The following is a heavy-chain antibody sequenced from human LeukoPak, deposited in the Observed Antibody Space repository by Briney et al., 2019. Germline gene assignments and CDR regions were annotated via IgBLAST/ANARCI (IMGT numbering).Heavy chain of an antibody. CDR2: INHSGST. V-gene: IGHV4-34*01. CDR1: GGSFSGYY. D-gene: IGHD6-13*01. CDR3: ARGHSSHYYYYGMDV. Sequence: ASETLSLTCAVCGGSFSGYYWSWIRQPPGKGLEWIGEINHSGSTNYNPSLKSRVTISVDTSKNQFSLKLSSVTAADTAVYYCARGHSSHYYYYGMDVWGQGTTVTVSS. J-gene: IGHJ6*02.